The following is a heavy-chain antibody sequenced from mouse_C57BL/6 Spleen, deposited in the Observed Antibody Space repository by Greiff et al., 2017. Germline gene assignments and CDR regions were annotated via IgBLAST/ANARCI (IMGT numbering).Heavy chain of an antibody. CDR1: GYTFTSYW. V-gene: IGHV1-55*01. D-gene: IGHD1-1*01. CDR2: IYPGSGST. CDR3: AVGYYGSSPFAY. Sequence: QVQLQQPGAELVKPGASVKMSCKASGYTFTSYWITWVKQRPGQGLEWIGDIYPGSGSTNYNEKFKSKATLTVDTSSSTAYMQLSSLTSEDSAVYYCAVGYYGSSPFAYWGQGTLVTVSA. J-gene: IGHJ3*01.